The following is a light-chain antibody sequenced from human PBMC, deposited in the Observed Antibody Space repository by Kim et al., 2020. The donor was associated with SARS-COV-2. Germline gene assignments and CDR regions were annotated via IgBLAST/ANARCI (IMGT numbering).Light chain of an antibody. Sequence: VELGKKVRITWKGDSRRSYYENWYQQKTGQAPIVVIYGKNNRPSGIPDRFSGSSSGNTASLTITGTQAGDEADYYCNSRDSNDNVVFGGGTKVTVL. CDR3: NSRDSNDNVV. CDR1: SRRSYY. J-gene: IGLJ2*01. CDR2: GKN. V-gene: IGLV3-19*01.